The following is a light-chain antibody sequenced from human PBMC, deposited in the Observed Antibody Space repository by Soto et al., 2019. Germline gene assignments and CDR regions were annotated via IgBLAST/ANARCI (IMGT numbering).Light chain of an antibody. CDR2: DVT. CDR1: SSDVGGYNY. J-gene: IGLJ3*02. Sequence: QSALTQPRSVSGSPGQSVTVSCSGTSSDVGGYNYVSWYQQHPGKAPKLIIYDVTKRPSGVPDRFSGSKSGNTASLTISGLQAEDEAVYYCCSYAGSYTLGVFGGGTKLTVL. CDR3: CSYAGSYTLGV. V-gene: IGLV2-11*01.